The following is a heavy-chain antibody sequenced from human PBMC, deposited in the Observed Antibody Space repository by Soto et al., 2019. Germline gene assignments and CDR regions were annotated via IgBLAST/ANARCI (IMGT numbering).Heavy chain of an antibody. V-gene: IGHV4-59*13. Sequence: QVQLQESGPGLVKPSETLSLTCTVSGVSISTSSWSWIRQPPGKELEWIGYVHYSWRPTYRPSLRSRVTISVDTSTNQQFFLTLSSVTAADTAVYFCARGGYSGNDALDFWGQGIQVTVSS. J-gene: IGHJ4*02. CDR3: ARGGYSGNDALDF. CDR2: VHYSWRP. D-gene: IGHD1-26*01. CDR1: GVSISTSS.